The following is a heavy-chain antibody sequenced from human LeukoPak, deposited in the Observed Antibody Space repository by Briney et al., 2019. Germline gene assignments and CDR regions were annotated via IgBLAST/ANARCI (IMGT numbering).Heavy chain of an antibody. CDR3: AKDTGSPADAITMEDNAFDI. CDR1: GFIFDDHG. J-gene: IGHJ3*02. Sequence: GGSLRLSCAASGFIFDDHGMHWVRQAPGKGLEWVSGISWSSGIIGYADSVKGRFTISRDNAKNSLDLQMEGLRAEDTAVYYCAKDTGSPADAITMEDNAFDIWGQGTMVTVSS. CDR2: ISWSSGII. D-gene: IGHD3-3*01. V-gene: IGHV3-9*01.